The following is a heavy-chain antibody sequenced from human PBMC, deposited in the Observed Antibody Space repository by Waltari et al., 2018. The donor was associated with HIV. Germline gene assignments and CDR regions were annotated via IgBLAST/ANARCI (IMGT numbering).Heavy chain of an antibody. CDR3: ARDPGSNFWSGYLDH. J-gene: IGHJ4*02. V-gene: IGHV3-48*02. CDR1: GFNFNFYN. CDR2: ISSIGNYR. D-gene: IGHD3-3*01. Sequence: QLVESGGGLVLPGASLRLSCAASGFNFNFYNFTWVRLAPGKGLEWLSYISSIGNYRYVADSLKDRFTVSRDNAKNSLYLDISSLRDDDTAVYFCARDPGSNFWSGYLDHWGQGVLVTVSS.